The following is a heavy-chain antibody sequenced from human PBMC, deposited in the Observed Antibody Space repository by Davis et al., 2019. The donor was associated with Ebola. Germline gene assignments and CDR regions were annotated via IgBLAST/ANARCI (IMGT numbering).Heavy chain of an antibody. D-gene: IGHD6-13*01. CDR3: ARDERGAAAVPYYFDY. J-gene: IGHJ4*02. CDR2: IGLQHDT. CDR1: GFTFSSFA. V-gene: IGHV3-23*01. Sequence: GESLKISCAASGFTFSSFAMSWVRQAPGKGLEWVSIIGLQHDTYYADSVKGRFTISRDNSKNTLYLQMNSLRAEDTAVYYCARDERGAAAVPYYFDYWGQGTLVTVSS.